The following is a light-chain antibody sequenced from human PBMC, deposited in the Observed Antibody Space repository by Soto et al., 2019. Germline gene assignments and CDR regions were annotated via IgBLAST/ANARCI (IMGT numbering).Light chain of an antibody. J-gene: IGKJ1*01. Sequence: EIVMTQSPATLSVSPGERATLSCRASQSVSSDLAWYHQKPGQAPSLLIYGASTRATGIPARFSGSGSGTELTISIDSLQSEDCAVYYGQQYNNWPRTFGQGTKVDIK. CDR3: QQYNNWPRT. V-gene: IGKV3-15*01. CDR2: GAS. CDR1: QSVSSD.